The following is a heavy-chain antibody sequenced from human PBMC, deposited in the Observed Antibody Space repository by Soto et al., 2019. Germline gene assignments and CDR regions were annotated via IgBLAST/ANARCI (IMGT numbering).Heavy chain of an antibody. CDR2: IYYSGST. CDR1: GGSISSSSYY. D-gene: IGHD6-13*01. V-gene: IGHV4-39*01. Sequence: SETLSLTCTVSGGSISSSSYYWGWIRQPPGKGLEWIGSIYYSGSTYYNPSLKSRVTISVDTSKNQFSLKLSSVTAADTAVYYCARHVTGAAAHNWFDPWGQGTLVTVSS. CDR3: ARHVTGAAAHNWFDP. J-gene: IGHJ5*02.